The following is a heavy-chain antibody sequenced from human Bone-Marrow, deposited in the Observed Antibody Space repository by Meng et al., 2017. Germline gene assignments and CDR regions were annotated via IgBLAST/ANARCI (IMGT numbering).Heavy chain of an antibody. CDR1: GYTFPDYW. D-gene: IGHD6-13*01. CDR2: INPKSGDT. V-gene: IGHV1-2*06. J-gene: IGHJ4*02. CDR3: ARDEDISAAGKLFGDY. Sequence: QGRLVQAGAEVKKPGASVKVSCKASGYTFPDYWLHWVRRAPGQGPEWMGRINPKSGDTHYAQRFQGRVTMTGDTSISTAYMELSGLRSDDTAMYYCARDEDISAAGKLFGDYWGQGTLVTVSS.